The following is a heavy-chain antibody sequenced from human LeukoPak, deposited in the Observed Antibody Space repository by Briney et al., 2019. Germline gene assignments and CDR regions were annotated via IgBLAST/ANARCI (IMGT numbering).Heavy chain of an antibody. CDR2: INHSGST. CDR1: GGSFSGYY. D-gene: IGHD2-2*01. J-gene: IGHJ5*02. CDR3: ARGLDCSSTSCYPPPPNWFRWFDP. V-gene: IGHV4-34*01. Sequence: PSETLSLTCAVYGGSFSGYYWSWIRQPPGKGLEWIGEINHSGSTNYNPSLKSRVTISVDTSKNQFSLKLSSVTAADTAVYYCARGLDCSSTSCYPPPPNWFRWFDPWGQGTLVTVSS.